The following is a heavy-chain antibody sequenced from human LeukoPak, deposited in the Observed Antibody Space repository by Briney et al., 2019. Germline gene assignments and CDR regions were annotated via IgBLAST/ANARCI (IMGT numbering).Heavy chain of an antibody. Sequence: ASVKVSCKASGYTFTGYYMHWVRQAPGQGLEWMGWINPNSGGTDYAQKFQGRVTMTRDTSISTAYMELSGLRSDDTAVYYCARDRAPFGESYESDYWGQGTLVTVSS. CDR1: GYTFTGYY. CDR2: INPNSGGT. V-gene: IGHV1-2*02. CDR3: ARDRAPFGESYESDY. J-gene: IGHJ4*02. D-gene: IGHD3-10*01.